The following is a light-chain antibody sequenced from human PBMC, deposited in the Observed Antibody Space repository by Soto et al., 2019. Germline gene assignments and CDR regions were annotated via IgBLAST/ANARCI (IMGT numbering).Light chain of an antibody. CDR3: QQRGT. Sequence: EFVLTHSPATLSLSPWVRATLSCRASQSVSSYLAWYQQKPGQAPRLLIYDVSNRATGIPARFSGSGSGTDFTLTISSLEPEDFAVYYCQQRGTFGGGTKVDIK. CDR2: DVS. J-gene: IGKJ4*01. CDR1: QSVSSY. V-gene: IGKV3-11*01.